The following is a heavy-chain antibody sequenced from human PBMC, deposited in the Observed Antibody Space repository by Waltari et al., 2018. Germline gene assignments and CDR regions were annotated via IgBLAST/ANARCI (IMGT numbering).Heavy chain of an antibody. J-gene: IGHJ4*02. CDR3: AKGLVGSTTAFEY. Sequence: EVQLVESGGGLMQPGGSLRLSCTASEFTVSRGYMTGVRQAPGKGLGWLLTVYSSGATYHAEAVTGRFTMSRDNSRNMLSLQMNNLRPEDTALYYCAKGLVGSTTAFEYWGQGTLVTVSS. D-gene: IGHD1-26*01. CDR1: EFTVSRGY. V-gene: IGHV3-53*01. CDR2: VYSSGAT.